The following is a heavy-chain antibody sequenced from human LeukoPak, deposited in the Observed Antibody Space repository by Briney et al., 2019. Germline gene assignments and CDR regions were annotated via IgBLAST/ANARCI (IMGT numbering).Heavy chain of an antibody. V-gene: IGHV3-30*06. CDR3: ASPGGYSSGWVYYFDY. CDR1: GFTFTSRG. CDR2: ISYDGSNK. D-gene: IGHD6-19*01. Sequence: PGGSLRLSCAASGFTFTSRGFHWVRQAPGKGLEWVAVISYDGSNKYYADSVKGRFTISRDNSKNTLYLQMNSLRAEDTAVYYCASPGGYSSGWVYYFDYWGQGTLVTVSS. J-gene: IGHJ4*02.